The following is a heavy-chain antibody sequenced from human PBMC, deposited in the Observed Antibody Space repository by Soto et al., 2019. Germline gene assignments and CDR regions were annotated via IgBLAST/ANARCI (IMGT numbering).Heavy chain of an antibody. J-gene: IGHJ5*02. CDR3: ASLIGYSGYDS. D-gene: IGHD5-12*01. CDR2: INHSGST. CDR1: GGSFSGYY. V-gene: IGHV4-34*01. Sequence: SETLSLTCAVYGGSFSGYYWSWIRQPPGKGLEWIGEINHSGSTNYNPSLKSRVTISVDTSKNQFSLKLSSVTAADTAVYYCASLIGYSGYDSWGQGTLVTVSS.